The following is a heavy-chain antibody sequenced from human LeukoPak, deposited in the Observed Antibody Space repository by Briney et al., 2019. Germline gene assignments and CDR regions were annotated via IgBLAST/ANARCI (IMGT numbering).Heavy chain of an antibody. D-gene: IGHD6-19*01. Sequence: GGSLRLSCAASGFTFSSYAMSWVRQAPGKGLEWVSAISGSGGYTYYADSVKGRFTISRDNSKNTLYLQMNSLRAEDTAVYYCAKDVAFGIAVAGSYFDYWGQGTLVTVSS. CDR1: GFTFSSYA. V-gene: IGHV3-23*01. J-gene: IGHJ4*02. CDR3: AKDVAFGIAVAGSYFDY. CDR2: ISGSGGYT.